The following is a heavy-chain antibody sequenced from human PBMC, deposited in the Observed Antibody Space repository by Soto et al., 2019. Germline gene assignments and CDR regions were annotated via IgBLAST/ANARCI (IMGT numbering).Heavy chain of an antibody. J-gene: IGHJ4*02. D-gene: IGHD6-13*01. CDR1: GYTFTSYG. CDR2: ISAYNGNT. Sequence: ASVKVSCKASGYTFTSYGISWVRQAPGQGLEWMGWISAYNGNTNYAQKLQGRVTMTTDTSTSTAYMELRSLRSDDTAVYYCARDSEEVAAAGTPERFDYWGQGTLVTVSS. CDR3: ARDSEEVAAAGTPERFDY. V-gene: IGHV1-18*01.